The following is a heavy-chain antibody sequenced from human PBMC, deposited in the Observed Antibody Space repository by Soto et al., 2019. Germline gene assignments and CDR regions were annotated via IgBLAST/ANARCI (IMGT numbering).Heavy chain of an antibody. Sequence: EVQLLESGGGLVQPGGSLRLSCAASGFTFGSYAMSWVRQAPGKGLEWVSSIGAGYGTYYADSVKGRFTISRDNSKNTLYLQMNSLRAEDTAVYYCARDEVRTYYYGSGSPPDVWGQGTTVTVSS. D-gene: IGHD3-10*01. CDR3: ARDEVRTYYYGSGSPPDV. J-gene: IGHJ6*02. CDR2: IGAGYGT. V-gene: IGHV3-23*01. CDR1: GFTFGSYA.